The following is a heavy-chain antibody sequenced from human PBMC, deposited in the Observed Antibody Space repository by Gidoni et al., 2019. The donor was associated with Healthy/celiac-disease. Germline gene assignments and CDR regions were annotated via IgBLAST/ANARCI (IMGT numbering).Heavy chain of an antibody. CDR2: IYYSGST. CDR1: GGSISSSSYY. Sequence: QLQLQESGPGLVKPSETLSLTCTVSGGSISSSSYYWGWIRQPPGKGLEWIGSIYYSGSTYYNPSLKSRVTISVDTFKNQFSLKLSSVTAADTAVYYCARQKRGPDAFDIWGQGTMVTVSS. J-gene: IGHJ3*02. D-gene: IGHD3-10*01. V-gene: IGHV4-39*01. CDR3: ARQKRGPDAFDI.